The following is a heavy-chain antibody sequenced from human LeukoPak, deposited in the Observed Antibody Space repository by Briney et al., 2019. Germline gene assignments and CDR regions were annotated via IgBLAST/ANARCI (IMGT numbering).Heavy chain of an antibody. D-gene: IGHD3-10*01. J-gene: IGHJ4*02. CDR2: ISYDGSNK. Sequence: PGRSLRLSCAASGFTFSSYGMHWVRQAPGKGLEWVAVISYDGSNKYYADSVKGRFTISRDNSKNTLYLQMNSLRAEDTAVYYCARNGGGISLWGQGTLVTVSS. CDR1: GFTFSSYG. CDR3: ARNGGGISL. V-gene: IGHV3-30*03.